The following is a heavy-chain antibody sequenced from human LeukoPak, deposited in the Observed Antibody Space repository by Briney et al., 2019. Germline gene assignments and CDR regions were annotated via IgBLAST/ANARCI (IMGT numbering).Heavy chain of an antibody. CDR3: ARELGSDYGGYSP. J-gene: IGHJ5*02. Sequence: SQTLSLTCSVSGGSMRSDSSFWSWIRQPAGKGLEWIGRIYATGNTNYNPSLERRVTISVDTSKTQFSLELTSVTAADTAVYYCARELGSDYGGYSPWGQGTLVTVSS. CDR1: GGSMRSDSSF. CDR2: IYATGNT. V-gene: IGHV4-61*02. D-gene: IGHD4-23*01.